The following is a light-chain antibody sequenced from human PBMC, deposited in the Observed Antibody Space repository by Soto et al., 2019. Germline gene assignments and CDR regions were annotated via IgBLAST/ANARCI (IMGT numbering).Light chain of an antibody. CDR3: CSYAGSSTVVV. J-gene: IGLJ2*01. V-gene: IGLV2-23*02. CDR1: SSDVGSYNL. Sequence: QSALTQPASVSGSPGQSITISCTGTSSDVGSYNLVSWYQQHPGKAPKLMIYEDTKRPSGVSNRFSGSKSGNTASLTISGLQAEDEADYYCCSYAGSSTVVVFGGGIKLTVL. CDR2: EDT.